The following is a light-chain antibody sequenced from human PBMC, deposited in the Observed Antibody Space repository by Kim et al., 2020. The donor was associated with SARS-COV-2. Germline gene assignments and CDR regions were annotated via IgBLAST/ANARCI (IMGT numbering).Light chain of an antibody. Sequence: VSVGDTVTISWRASQGISKYLAWFRQKPGKAPESLIYAASSLESGVPSKFSGHGSGTDFTLTITGLQPEDSATYFCQQYYSYPITFGQGTRLEIK. V-gene: IGKV1-16*02. CDR2: AAS. CDR3: QQYYSYPIT. CDR1: QGISKY. J-gene: IGKJ5*01.